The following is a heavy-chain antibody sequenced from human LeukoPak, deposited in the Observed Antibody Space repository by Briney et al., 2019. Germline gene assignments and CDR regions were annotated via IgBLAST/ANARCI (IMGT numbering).Heavy chain of an antibody. D-gene: IGHD5-18*01. CDR1: GGSISSYY. CDR3: ARGGLWSSSGLDY. V-gene: IGHV4-59*01. Sequence: TASETLSLTCTVPGGSISSYYWSWIRQPPGKGLEWIGYIYYSGSTNYNPSLKSRVTISVDTSKNQFSLKLSSVTAADTAAYYCARGGLWSSSGLDYWGQGTLVTVSS. J-gene: IGHJ4*02. CDR2: IYYSGST.